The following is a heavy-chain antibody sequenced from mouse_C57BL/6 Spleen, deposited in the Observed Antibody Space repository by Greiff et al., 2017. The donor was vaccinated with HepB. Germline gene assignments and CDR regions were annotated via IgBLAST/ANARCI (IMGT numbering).Heavy chain of an antibody. D-gene: IGHD1-1*01. J-gene: IGHJ1*03. Sequence: VQLQQSGAELVKPGASVKMSCKASGYTFTSYWITWVKQRPGQGLEWIGDIYPGSGSTNYNEKFKSKATLTVDTSSSTAYMQLSSLTSEDSAVYYCANYYGSSYGYFDVWGTGTTVTVSS. CDR1: GYTFTSYW. CDR2: IYPGSGST. V-gene: IGHV1-55*01. CDR3: ANYYGSSYGYFDV.